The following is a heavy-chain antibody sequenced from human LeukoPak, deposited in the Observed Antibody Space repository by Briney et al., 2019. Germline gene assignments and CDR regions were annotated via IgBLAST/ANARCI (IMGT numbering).Heavy chain of an antibody. D-gene: IGHD1-26*01. CDR2: VTGSGGST. V-gene: IGHV3-23*01. Sequence: PGGSLRLSCAASGFTFSRYAMSWVRQAPGKGLEWVSAVTGSGGSTYYADSVKGRFTISRDNSKNTLYLEMNSLRAEDTAIYYCAKMTGYPLPIYYMDVWGQGTTVTVSS. J-gene: IGHJ6*01. CDR3: AKMTGYPLPIYYMDV. CDR1: GFTFSRYA.